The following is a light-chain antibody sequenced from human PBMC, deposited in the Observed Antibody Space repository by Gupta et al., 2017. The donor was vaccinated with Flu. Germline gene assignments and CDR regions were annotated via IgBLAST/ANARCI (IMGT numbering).Light chain of an antibody. CDR3: QQLNSYPRT. CDR2: AAS. CDR1: QGISSH. J-gene: IGKJ1*01. Sequence: DIQLTQSPSFLSASVGYRVTITCRASQGISSHLAWYQQKPGKAPKLLIYAASTLQSGVPSRFSGSGSGTEFTLTISSLQPEDFATYFCQQLNSYPRTFGQGTKVEIK. V-gene: IGKV1-9*01.